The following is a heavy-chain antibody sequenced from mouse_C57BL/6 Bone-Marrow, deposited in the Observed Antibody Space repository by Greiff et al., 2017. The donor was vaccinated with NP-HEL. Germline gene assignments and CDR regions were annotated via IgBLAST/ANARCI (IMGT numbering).Heavy chain of an antibody. V-gene: IGHV1-69*01. CDR2: IDPSDSYT. CDR3: ARWGSPEGYFDV. J-gene: IGHJ1*03. Sequence: QVQLQQPGAELVMPGASVKLSCKASGYTFTSYWMHWVKQRPGQGLEWIGEIDPSDSYTNYNQKFKGKSTLTVDKSSSTAYMQLSSLTSEDSAVYYCARWGSPEGYFDVWGTGTTVTVSS. CDR1: GYTFTSYW.